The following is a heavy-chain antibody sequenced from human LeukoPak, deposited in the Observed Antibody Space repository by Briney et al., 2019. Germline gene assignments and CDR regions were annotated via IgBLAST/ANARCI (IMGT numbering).Heavy chain of an antibody. Sequence: SETLSLTCTVSGGSISSDYWSWIRQSPGKGLEWIGYIYYSGTTSYNPSLKSRVTISLDTSKNQSSLKLSSVTAADTAVYYCARGANWGSPDYWGQGTLVTVSS. CDR1: GGSISSDY. V-gene: IGHV4-59*01. D-gene: IGHD7-27*01. CDR2: IYYSGTT. CDR3: ARGANWGSPDY. J-gene: IGHJ4*02.